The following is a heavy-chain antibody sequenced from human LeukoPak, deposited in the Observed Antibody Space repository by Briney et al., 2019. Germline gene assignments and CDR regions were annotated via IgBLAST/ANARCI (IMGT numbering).Heavy chain of an antibody. J-gene: IGHJ4*02. Sequence: SETLSLTCIVSGDSISGYYWSWIWQPPGKGREWVAYIYYSGSTHYHPSLKSRVTISLDTSKIQFSLNLSSVIAADTAVYYCACRGLREYYFDHWGQGTLVTVSS. CDR3: ACRGLREYYFDH. V-gene: IGHV4-59*12. CDR1: GDSISGYY. D-gene: IGHD5-12*01. CDR2: IYYSGST.